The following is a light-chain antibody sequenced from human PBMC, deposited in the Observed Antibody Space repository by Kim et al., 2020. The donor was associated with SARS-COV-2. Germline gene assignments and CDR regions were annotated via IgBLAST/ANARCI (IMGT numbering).Light chain of an antibody. CDR2: GAS. V-gene: IGKV3-20*01. CDR1: QSVSSNY. J-gene: IGKJ1*01. CDR3: QHYGGSPWT. Sequence: EIVLTQSPGTLSLSPGERATLSCRASQSVSSNYLAWFQQQPGRAPRLLIYGASSRATGIPDRFSGSGSGTDFTLTISRLEPEDFAVYYCQHYGGSPWTFGQGTKVDIK.